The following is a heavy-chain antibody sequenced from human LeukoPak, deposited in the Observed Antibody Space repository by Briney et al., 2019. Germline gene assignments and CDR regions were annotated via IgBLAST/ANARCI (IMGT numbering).Heavy chain of an antibody. V-gene: IGHV4-39*07. Sequence: SETLSLTCTVSGGSIGSSSYYWGWLRQPPGKGLEWIGSIYYSGSTYYNPSLKSRVTISVDTSKNQFSLKLSSVTAADTAVYYCARGSNWFDPWGQGTLVTVSS. J-gene: IGHJ5*02. CDR3: ARGSNWFDP. CDR2: IYYSGST. CDR1: GGSIGSSSYY.